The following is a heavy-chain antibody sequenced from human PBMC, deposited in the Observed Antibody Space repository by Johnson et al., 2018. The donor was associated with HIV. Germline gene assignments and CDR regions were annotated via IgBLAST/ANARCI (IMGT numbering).Heavy chain of an antibody. J-gene: IGHJ3*02. CDR1: GFSISNYW. D-gene: IGHD6-13*01. V-gene: IGHV3-15*01. CDR3: TTTAFIKAAGGTRPLDI. CDR2: IKTTSAGGTI. Sequence: VHLVESGGGLVQRGGSLRLSCSGSGFSISNYWMSWVRQAPGKGLEWVGRIKTTSAGGTIDYAAPVKGRFTISRDDSKNILYLEMNSLKTEDTAVYYCTTTAFIKAAGGTRPLDIWGQGTMVTVSS.